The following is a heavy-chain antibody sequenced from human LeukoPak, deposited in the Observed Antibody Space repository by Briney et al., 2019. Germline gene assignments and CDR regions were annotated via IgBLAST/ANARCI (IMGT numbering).Heavy chain of an antibody. V-gene: IGHV1-18*01. CDR3: TRAGGLVRGVHYYYYMDV. CDR2: ISAYNGNT. Sequence: ASVKVSCKASGYTFTSFGISWVRQAPGQGLEWMGWISAYNGNTNYAQKLQGRVTMTTDTSTSTAYMELRSLRSDDTAVYYCTRAGGLVRGVHYYYYMDVWGKGTTVTISS. J-gene: IGHJ6*03. D-gene: IGHD3-10*01. CDR1: GYTFTSFG.